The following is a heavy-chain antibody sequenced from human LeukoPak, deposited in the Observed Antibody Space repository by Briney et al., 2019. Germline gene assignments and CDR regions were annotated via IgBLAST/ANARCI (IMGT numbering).Heavy chain of an antibody. D-gene: IGHD1-1*01. Sequence: PSETLSLTCTVSGGSISSSSYYWSWIRQPPGKGLEWIGYIHFSGSTSYNPSLKSRVTISVDTSKNHFSLKLSSVTAADTAVYYCARVLNWNDWFDPWGQGTLVTVSS. CDR2: IHFSGST. J-gene: IGHJ5*02. CDR1: GGSISSSSYY. V-gene: IGHV4-61*03. CDR3: ARVLNWNDWFDP.